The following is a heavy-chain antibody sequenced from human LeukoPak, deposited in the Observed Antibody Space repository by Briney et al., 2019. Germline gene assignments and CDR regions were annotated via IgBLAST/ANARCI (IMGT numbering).Heavy chain of an antibody. CDR3: AKDLSENQQPTSLFDY. J-gene: IGHJ4*02. D-gene: IGHD6-13*01. CDR2: ISGSGGST. Sequence: GGSLRLSCAASGFTFSSNAMSWVRQAPGKGLEWVSAISGSGGSTYYADSVKGRFTISRDNSKNMLYLQMNSLRAEDTAVYYCAKDLSENQQPTSLFDYWGQGTLVTVSS. CDR1: GFTFSSNA. V-gene: IGHV3-23*01.